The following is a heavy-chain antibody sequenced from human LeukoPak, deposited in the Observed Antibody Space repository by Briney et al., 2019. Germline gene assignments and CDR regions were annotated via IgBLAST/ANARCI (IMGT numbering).Heavy chain of an antibody. CDR3: ARGYSSLTYYFDY. Sequence: GESLKISCKGSGYSFTSYWIGWVRQAPGQGLEWMGWISAYNGNTNYAQKLQGRVTMTTDTSTSTAYMELRSLRSDDTAVYYCARGYSSLTYYFDYWGQGTLVTVSS. J-gene: IGHJ4*02. CDR1: GYSFTSYW. D-gene: IGHD6-13*01. V-gene: IGHV1-18*04. CDR2: ISAYNGNT.